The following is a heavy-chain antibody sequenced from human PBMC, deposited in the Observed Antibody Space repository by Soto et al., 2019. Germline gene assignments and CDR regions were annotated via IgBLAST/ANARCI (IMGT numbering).Heavy chain of an antibody. CDR3: AKSDSSGWYGEFAWFDP. V-gene: IGHV3-9*01. CDR2: ISWNSGSI. CDR1: GFTFDDYA. D-gene: IGHD6-19*01. J-gene: IGHJ5*02. Sequence: EVQLVESGGGLVQPGRSLRLSCAASGFTFDDYAMHWVRQAPGKGLEWVSGISWNSGSIGYADSVKGRFTISRDNAKNAHYLQMNSLRAEDTALYYCAKSDSSGWYGEFAWFDPWGQGTLVTVSS.